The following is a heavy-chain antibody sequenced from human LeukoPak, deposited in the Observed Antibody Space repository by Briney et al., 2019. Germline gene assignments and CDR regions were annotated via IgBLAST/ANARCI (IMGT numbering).Heavy chain of an antibody. V-gene: IGHV3-30-3*01. CDR1: GFTFSSYA. D-gene: IGHD1-26*01. CDR2: ISYDGSSK. CDR3: AREWELVY. J-gene: IGHJ4*02. Sequence: GRSLRLSCAASGFTFSSYAIHWVRQAPGKGLEWVAVISYDGSSKYYADSVKGRFTISRDNSKNTLYLQMNSLRAEDTAVYYCAREWELVYWGQGTLVTVSS.